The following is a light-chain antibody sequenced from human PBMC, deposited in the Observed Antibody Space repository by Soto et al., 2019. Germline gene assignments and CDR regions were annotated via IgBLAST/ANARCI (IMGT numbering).Light chain of an antibody. CDR1: SSDIGGYNY. CDR3: SSYTTSSTVV. V-gene: IGLV2-14*01. J-gene: IGLJ2*01. CDR2: DVS. Sequence: QSALTQPASVSGSPGQSITISCTGTSSDIGGYNYVSWYQQHPGKAPKLMIYDVSYRPSGVSNRFSASKSGNTASLTISGLKAEDDADYYCSSYTTSSTVVFGGGTKVTVL.